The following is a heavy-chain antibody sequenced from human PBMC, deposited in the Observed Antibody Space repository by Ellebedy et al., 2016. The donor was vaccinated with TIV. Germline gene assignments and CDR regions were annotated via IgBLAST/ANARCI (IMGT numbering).Heavy chain of an antibody. Sequence: ASVKVSCKASGGTFSSYAISWVRQAPGQGLEWMGGIIPIFGTANYAQKFQGRVTITADESTSTAYMELSSLRFEDTAVYYCARADPTCGGDCWWGQGTLVTVSS. CDR3: ARADPTCGGDCW. J-gene: IGHJ4*02. CDR1: GGTFSSYA. V-gene: IGHV1-69*13. CDR2: IIPIFGTA. D-gene: IGHD2-21*02.